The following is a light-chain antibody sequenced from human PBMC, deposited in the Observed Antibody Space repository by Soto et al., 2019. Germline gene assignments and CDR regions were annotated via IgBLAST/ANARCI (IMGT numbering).Light chain of an antibody. Sequence: QSVLTQPPSVSGAPGQRVTLSCTGNSSNLGAGYDVHWYQQLPGAAPKLVIFGNRNRPSGVPERFSGSKSGTSASLAITGLQAEDEADYYCSSYTTSSTQVFGTGTKLTVL. CDR2: GNR. CDR3: SSYTTSSTQV. V-gene: IGLV1-40*01. CDR1: SSNLGAGYD. J-gene: IGLJ1*01.